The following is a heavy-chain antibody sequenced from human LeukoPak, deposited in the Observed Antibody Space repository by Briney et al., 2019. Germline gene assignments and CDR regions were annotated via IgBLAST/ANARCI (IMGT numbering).Heavy chain of an antibody. CDR1: GFXVSSNY. J-gene: IGHJ4*02. CDR3: ARVDSRTAQFDY. D-gene: IGHD6-13*01. Sequence: PGGSLRLSCAVSGFXVSSNYLNWVRQAPGKGPEWVSVIYSGGSTYYADSVKGRFTISRDNSKNKLYLQMNSLRAEDTAVHHCARVDSRTAQFDYWGQGTLVTVSS. CDR2: IYSGGST. V-gene: IGHV3-66*01.